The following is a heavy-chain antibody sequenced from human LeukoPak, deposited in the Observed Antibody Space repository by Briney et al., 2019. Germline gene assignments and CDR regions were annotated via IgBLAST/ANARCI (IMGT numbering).Heavy chain of an antibody. Sequence: GGSLRLSCAAFEFTFSNHAMSWIRQAPGKGLEWVSATSGSGGSTYYADSVKGRLTISRDNSKNTLYLQMNSLRAEDTAVYYCARNKMAPHFDYWGQGTLVTVSS. CDR2: TSGSGGST. V-gene: IGHV3-23*01. D-gene: IGHD5-24*01. CDR3: ARNKMAPHFDY. J-gene: IGHJ4*02. CDR1: EFTFSNHA.